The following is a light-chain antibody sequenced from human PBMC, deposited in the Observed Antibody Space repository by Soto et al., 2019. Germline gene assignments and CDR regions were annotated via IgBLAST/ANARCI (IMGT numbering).Light chain of an antibody. CDR2: EVS. Sequence: SALPQPPSASGSLGQSVTISCTGTSSDVGGYNFVSWFQQRPGEAPKLLIYEVSNRPSGVPDRFSGSKSGNTASLTVSGLQADDEADYYCCSFAGSGYVFGSGTKVTVL. CDR1: SSDVGGYNF. V-gene: IGLV2-8*01. J-gene: IGLJ1*01. CDR3: CSFAGSGYV.